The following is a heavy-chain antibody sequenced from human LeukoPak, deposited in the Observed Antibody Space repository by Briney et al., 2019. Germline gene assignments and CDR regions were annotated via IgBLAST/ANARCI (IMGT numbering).Heavy chain of an antibody. CDR3: TRDIVVVPAAIYYYYYYGMDV. Sequence: GGSLRLSCTASGFTFGDYAMSWVRQAPGKGLEGVGFIRSKAYGGATEYAASVKGRFTISRDDSKSIAYLQMNSLKTEDTAVYYCTRDIVVVPAAIYYYYYYGMDVWGKGTTVTVSS. J-gene: IGHJ6*04. CDR2: IRSKAYGGAT. V-gene: IGHV3-49*04. D-gene: IGHD2-2*01. CDR1: GFTFGDYA.